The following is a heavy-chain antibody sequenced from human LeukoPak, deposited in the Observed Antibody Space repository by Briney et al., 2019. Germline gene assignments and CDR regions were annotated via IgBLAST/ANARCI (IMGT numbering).Heavy chain of an antibody. CDR2: IYYSGST. D-gene: IGHD6-19*01. J-gene: IGHJ1*01. V-gene: IGHV4-39*01. CDR3: AKWAVAGTSEYFQH. CDR1: GGSISSSSYY. Sequence: SETLSLTCTVSGGSISSSSYYWGWIRQPPGKGLEWIGSIYYSGSTYYNPSLKSRVTISVDTSKNQFSLKLSSVTAADTAVYYCAKWAVAGTSEYFQHWGQGTLVTVSS.